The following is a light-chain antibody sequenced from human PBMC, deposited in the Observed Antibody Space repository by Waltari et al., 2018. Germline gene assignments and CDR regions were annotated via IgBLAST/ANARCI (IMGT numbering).Light chain of an antibody. V-gene: IGLV2-23*02. CDR1: SSDVADYPL. CDR2: EVS. CDR3: CAVAGYGVYV. J-gene: IGLJ1*01. Sequence: SALTQPASVSGSPGQSITISCTASSSDVADYPLLSWYHHHPGGAPKLLIYEVSKRPSGVSSRFAGSKSGNTASLTISGLQAEDEGDYYCCAVAGYGVYVFGSGTHVAVL.